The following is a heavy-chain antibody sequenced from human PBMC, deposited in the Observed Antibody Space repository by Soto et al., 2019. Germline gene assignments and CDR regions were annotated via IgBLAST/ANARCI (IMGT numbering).Heavy chain of an antibody. CDR2: ISYSGST. CDR3: ARAAYYDSSGSYPGYFDY. CDR1: GGSISSGNYY. J-gene: IGHJ4*02. D-gene: IGHD3-22*01. V-gene: IGHV4-30-4*01. Sequence: SETLSLTCTVSGGSISSGNYYWSWIRQPPGKGLEWIGFISYSGSTYYNASLKSRVTISVDTSKNQFSLNLNSVTAEDTAVYYCARAAYYDSSGSYPGYFDYWGQGTLVTVSS.